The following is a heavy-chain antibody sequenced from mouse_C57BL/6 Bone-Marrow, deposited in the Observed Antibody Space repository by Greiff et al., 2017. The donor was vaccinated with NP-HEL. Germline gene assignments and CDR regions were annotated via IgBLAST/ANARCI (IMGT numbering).Heavy chain of an antibody. CDR3: ARDDYYGSSPYYAMDY. CDR2: IYPRSGNT. J-gene: IGHJ4*01. V-gene: IGHV1-81*01. D-gene: IGHD1-1*01. Sequence: VQLQQSGAELARPGASVKLSCTASGYTFTSYGISWVKQRTGQGLEWIGEIYPRSGNTYYNEKFKGKATLTAAKSSSTEYMELRSRTSEDSAVDFWARDDYYGSSPYYAMDYWGQGTSVTVSS. CDR1: GYTFTSYG.